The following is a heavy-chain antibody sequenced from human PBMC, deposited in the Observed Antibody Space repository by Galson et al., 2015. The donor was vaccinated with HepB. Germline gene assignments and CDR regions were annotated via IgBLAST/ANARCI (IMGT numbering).Heavy chain of an antibody. D-gene: IGHD6-19*01. CDR3: ARDLVNRYSSGWYGNDY. Sequence: SVKVSCKASGYTFTSYAMHWVRQAPGQRLEWMGWINAGNGNTKYSQKFQGRVTITRDTSASTAYMELSSLRSEDTAVYYCARDLVNRYSSGWYGNDYWGQGTLVTVSS. CDR2: INAGNGNT. CDR1: GYTFTSYA. V-gene: IGHV1-3*01. J-gene: IGHJ4*02.